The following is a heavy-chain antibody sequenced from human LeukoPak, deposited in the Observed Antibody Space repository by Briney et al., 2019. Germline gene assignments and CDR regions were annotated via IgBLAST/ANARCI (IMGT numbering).Heavy chain of an antibody. CDR1: GFTFRSYA. V-gene: IGHV3-23*01. CDR2: VSGSGDTT. Sequence: PGGSLRLSCAGSGFTFRSYAMSWVRQAPGKGLEWVSGVSGSGDTTHHADSVKGRFTISRDNSKNTLYLQMNSLRAEDTAVYYCARDLKAAVDYYGMDVWGQGTTVTVSS. CDR3: ARDLKAAVDYYGMDV. J-gene: IGHJ6*02.